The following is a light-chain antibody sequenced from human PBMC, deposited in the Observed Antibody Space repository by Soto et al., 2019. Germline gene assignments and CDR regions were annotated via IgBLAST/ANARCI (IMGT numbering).Light chain of an antibody. V-gene: IGLV2-14*03. CDR3: SSFTGTTTLDV. Sequence: QSVLTQPVSVSGSPGQSVTISCTGTSSDVGAYKYVSWYQQHPGKVPKLIIYGVSNRPSGVSNRFSGSKSGNSAFLTISGLQPEDEADYYCSSFTGTTTLDVFGTGTKVTVL. CDR1: SSDVGAYKY. CDR2: GVS. J-gene: IGLJ1*01.